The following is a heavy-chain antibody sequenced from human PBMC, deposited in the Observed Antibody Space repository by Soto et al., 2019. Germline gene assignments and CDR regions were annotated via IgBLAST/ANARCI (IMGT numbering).Heavy chain of an antibody. CDR1: GGFFSGYY. CDR2: INHSGST. D-gene: IGHD7-27*01. J-gene: IGHJ4*02. CDR3: ARGWGRIFDY. Sequence: QVQLQQWGAGLLKPSETLSLTCAVYGGFFSGYYWSWIRQPPGKGLEWIGEINHSGSTNYNPSLKXRVTISADTSTNQFSLKLSSVTAADTAVYYCARGWGRIFDYWSQGTLVTVSS. V-gene: IGHV4-34*01.